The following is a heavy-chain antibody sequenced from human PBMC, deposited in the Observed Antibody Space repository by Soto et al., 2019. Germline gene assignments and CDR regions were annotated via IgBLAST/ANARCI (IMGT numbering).Heavy chain of an antibody. V-gene: IGHV3-48*02. CDR2: ISSSSSTI. Sequence: EVQVVESGGGLVQPGGSLRLSCAASGFTFSSNSMNWVRQAPGKGLEWISYISSSSSTIYADSVKRRFTIPRDNAKSSLYLQMNILRDEDTAAYYCARVIWSGHLTSDLWGQGTLVTVSS. CDR3: ARVIWSGHLTSDL. J-gene: IGHJ5*02. D-gene: IGHD3-3*01. CDR1: GFTFSSNS.